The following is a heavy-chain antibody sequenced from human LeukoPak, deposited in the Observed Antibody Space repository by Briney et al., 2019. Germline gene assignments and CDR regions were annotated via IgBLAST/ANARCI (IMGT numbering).Heavy chain of an antibody. CDR3: ARHSGGSYYVSLDP. D-gene: IGHD1-26*01. Sequence: SETLSLACAVYGGSFSGYYWSWIRQPPGKGLEWIGEINHSGSTNQNPSLKSRVTISVDTSKNQFSLKLSSVTAADTAVYYCARHSGGSYYVSLDPWGQGTLVTVSS. CDR1: GGSFSGYY. J-gene: IGHJ5*02. CDR2: INHSGST. V-gene: IGHV4-34*01.